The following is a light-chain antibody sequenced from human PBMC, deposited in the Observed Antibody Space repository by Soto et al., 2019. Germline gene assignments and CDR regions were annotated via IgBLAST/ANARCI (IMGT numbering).Light chain of an antibody. CDR1: RSISDW. CDR3: LQYSSHSWT. Sequence: DSQMTQSPSSLSPAVGDRVTITCRASRSISDWLAWYQQKPGKAPELLIFDASNLKSGVSSRFSGSGSGTEFTLTISRLQPDDVATYYCLQYSSHSWTFGQGTKVDIK. CDR2: DAS. V-gene: IGKV1-5*01. J-gene: IGKJ1*01.